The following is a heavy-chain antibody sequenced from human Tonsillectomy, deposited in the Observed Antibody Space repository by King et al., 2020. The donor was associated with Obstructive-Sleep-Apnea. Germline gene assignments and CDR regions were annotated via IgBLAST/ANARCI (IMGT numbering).Heavy chain of an antibody. D-gene: IGHD2-15*01. V-gene: IGHV3-23*04. CDR2: ISGSGGGT. Sequence: VQLVEAGGGLVQPGGSLRLSCAASGFTFSSYAMSWVRQAPGKGLELVSAISGSGGGTYDADSVKGRFTISSDNSKNTLDLQMNSLRAEDTAVYYCAKRLFSIVVVVAAAGNDYWGQGTLVTVSS. CDR1: GFTFSSYA. J-gene: IGHJ4*02. CDR3: AKRLFSIVVVVAAAGNDY.